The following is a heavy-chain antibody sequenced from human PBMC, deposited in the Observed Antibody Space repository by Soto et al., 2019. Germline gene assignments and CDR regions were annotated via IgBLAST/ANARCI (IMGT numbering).Heavy chain of an antibody. V-gene: IGHV1-3*01. CDR3: ARESYYDSSGRLDY. CDR2: INAGNGNT. J-gene: IGHJ4*02. CDR1: GYTFTSYA. Sequence: ASVKVSCKASGYTFTSYAMHWVRQAPGQRLEWMGWINAGNGNTKYSQKFQGRVTITRDTSASTAYMELRSLRSDDTAVYYCARESYYDSSGRLDYWGQGTLVTVSS. D-gene: IGHD3-22*01.